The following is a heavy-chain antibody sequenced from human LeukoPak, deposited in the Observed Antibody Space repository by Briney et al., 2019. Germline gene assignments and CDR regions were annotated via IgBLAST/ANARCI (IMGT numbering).Heavy chain of an antibody. Sequence: GASVKVSCKASGYTFTGYYMHWVRQAPGQGPEWMGMINPSGGSTSYAQKFQGRVTMTGDTSTSTVYMELTSLRSEDTAVYYCARDDIAGDSIVRGVIGGYFDYWGQGTLVTVSS. D-gene: IGHD3-10*01. J-gene: IGHJ4*02. V-gene: IGHV1-46*01. CDR3: ARDDIAGDSIVRGVIGGYFDY. CDR2: INPSGGST. CDR1: GYTFTGYY.